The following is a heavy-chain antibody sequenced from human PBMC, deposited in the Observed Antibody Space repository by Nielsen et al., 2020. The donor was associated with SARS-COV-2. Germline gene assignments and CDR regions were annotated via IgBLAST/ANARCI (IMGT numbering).Heavy chain of an antibody. Sequence: SLKISCAASGFTFDDYAMHWVRQAPGKGLEWVSGISWNSGSIGYADSVKGRFTISRDNAKNSLYLQMNSLRAEDTALYYCARDRSYYDFSAGGMDVWGKGTTVTVSS. CDR2: ISWNSGSI. CDR1: GFTFDDYA. D-gene: IGHD3-3*01. J-gene: IGHJ6*04. V-gene: IGHV3-9*01. CDR3: ARDRSYYDFSAGGMDV.